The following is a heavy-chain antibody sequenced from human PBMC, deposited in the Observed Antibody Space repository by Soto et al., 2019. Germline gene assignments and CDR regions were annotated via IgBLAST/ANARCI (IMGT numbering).Heavy chain of an antibody. D-gene: IGHD3-10*01. CDR1: GGSISSSSYY. V-gene: IGHV4-39*02. CDR2: IYYSGST. CDR3: AREPSGSYLVRYYHYYGMDV. Sequence: PSETLSLTCTVTGGSISSSSYYWGWIRQPPGKGLEWIGSIYYSGSTYYNPSLKSRVTISVDTSKNQFSLKLSSVTAADTAVYYCAREPSGSYLVRYYHYYGMDVWGQGTTVTVSS. J-gene: IGHJ6*02.